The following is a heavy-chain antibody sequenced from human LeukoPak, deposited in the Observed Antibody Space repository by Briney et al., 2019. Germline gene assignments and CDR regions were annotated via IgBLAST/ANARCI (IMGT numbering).Heavy chain of an antibody. Sequence: GGSLRLSCSVSGFTFSTYEMHWVRQAPGKGLEYVSDISSNGDNKYYADSVKGRFTISRDNSKITLYLQMSSLRADDAAVYYCVIGTGYWGQGTLVTVSS. CDR3: VIGTGY. CDR1: GFTFSTYE. V-gene: IGHV3-64D*06. J-gene: IGHJ4*02. CDR2: ISSNGDNK. D-gene: IGHD1-1*01.